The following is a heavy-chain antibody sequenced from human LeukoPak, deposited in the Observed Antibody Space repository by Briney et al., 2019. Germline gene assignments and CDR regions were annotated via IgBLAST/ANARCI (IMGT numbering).Heavy chain of an antibody. CDR2: IKHGGSEK. V-gene: IGHV3-7*01. D-gene: IGHD3-10*01. CDR3: ARGDENYYGSGSQDY. CDR1: GFTFSSYA. Sequence: GGSLRLSCAASGFTFSSYAMHWVRQAPGKGLEWVANIKHGGSEKYYVDSVKGRFTISRDNAKNSLYLQMNSLRAEDTAVYYCARGDENYYGSGSQDYWGQGTLVTVSS. J-gene: IGHJ4*02.